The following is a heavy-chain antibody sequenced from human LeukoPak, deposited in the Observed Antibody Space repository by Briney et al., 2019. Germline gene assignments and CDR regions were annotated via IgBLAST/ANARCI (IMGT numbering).Heavy chain of an antibody. CDR1: GFRFSRHW. J-gene: IGHJ4*02. Sequence: GGSLRLSCAAAGFRFSRHWMSWVRQVTGKGLECVAKIKEDGSEEHYVDSVKGRFTISRDNAKNSLYLQMNSLRAEDTALYYCARDKHTSGKDYWGQGTLVTVSS. CDR3: ARDKHTSGKDY. V-gene: IGHV3-7*03. D-gene: IGHD3-22*01. CDR2: IKEDGSEE.